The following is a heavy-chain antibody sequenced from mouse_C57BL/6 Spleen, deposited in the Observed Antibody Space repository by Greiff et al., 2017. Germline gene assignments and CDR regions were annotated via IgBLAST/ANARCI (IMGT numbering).Heavy chain of an antibody. CDR3: AREGWLLLFDY. Sequence: QVQLQQSGAELVRPGASVKLSCKASGYTFTDYYINWVKQRPGQGLEWIARINPGSGNTYYNEKFKGKATLTAEKSSSTAYMQLSSLTSEDSAVYFCAREGWLLLFDYWGQGTTLTVSS. J-gene: IGHJ2*01. D-gene: IGHD2-3*01. V-gene: IGHV1-76*01. CDR2: INPGSGNT. CDR1: GYTFTDYY.